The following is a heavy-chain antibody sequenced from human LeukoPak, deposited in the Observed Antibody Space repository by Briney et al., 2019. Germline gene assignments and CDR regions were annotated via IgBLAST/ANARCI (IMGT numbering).Heavy chain of an antibody. Sequence: AGGSLRLSCAASGFTFSSYGMHWVRQAPGKGLEWVAVISYDGSNKYYADSVKGRFTISRDNSKNTLYLQMNSLRAEDTAVYYCAKDQNGGYDYRTYGMDVWGQGTTVTVSS. J-gene: IGHJ6*02. CDR1: GFTFSSYG. CDR2: ISYDGSNK. D-gene: IGHD5-12*01. V-gene: IGHV3-30*18. CDR3: AKDQNGGYDYRTYGMDV.